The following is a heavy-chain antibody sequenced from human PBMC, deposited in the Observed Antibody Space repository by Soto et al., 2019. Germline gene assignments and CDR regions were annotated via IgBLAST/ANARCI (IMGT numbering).Heavy chain of an antibody. Sequence: PGESLKISCQGSGGRFTSYWIGWVRQMPGKGLEWMGIIYPGDSDTRYSPSFQGQVTISADKSISTAYLQWSSLKASDTAMYYCARRHLVYASDNWFDPWGQGTLVTVSS. CDR3: ARRHLVYASDNWFDP. V-gene: IGHV5-51*01. D-gene: IGHD2-8*01. CDR1: GGRFTSYW. J-gene: IGHJ5*02. CDR2: IYPGDSDT.